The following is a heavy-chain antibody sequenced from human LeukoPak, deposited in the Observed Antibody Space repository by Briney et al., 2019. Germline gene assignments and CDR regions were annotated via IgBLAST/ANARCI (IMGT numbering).Heavy chain of an antibody. CDR3: SRDRRTWFDP. V-gene: IGHV3-74*01. CDR2: ITSDGSDT. Sequence: GGCLRLSCAASGFTFSSYWMHWVRQVPGKGLVWVSRITSDGSDTIYADSVKGRFTISRDNAKNTLYLQMNSLRAEDTALYYCSRDRRTWFDPWGQGTLVTVSS. CDR1: GFTFSSYW. J-gene: IGHJ5*02.